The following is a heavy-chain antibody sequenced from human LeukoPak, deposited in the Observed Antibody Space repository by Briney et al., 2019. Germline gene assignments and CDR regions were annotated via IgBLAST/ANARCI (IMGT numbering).Heavy chain of an antibody. J-gene: IGHJ4*02. Sequence: PGGSLRLSCAASGFTFSHYSMNWVRQAPGKGLEWISYTSSSSATIYYADSVKGRFTTSRDNAKNSLYLQMNSLRAEDTAVYYCAKDDTAMDHHFDYWGQGTLVTVSS. V-gene: IGHV3-48*04. CDR3: AKDDTAMDHHFDY. CDR2: TSSSSATI. CDR1: GFTFSHYS. D-gene: IGHD5-18*01.